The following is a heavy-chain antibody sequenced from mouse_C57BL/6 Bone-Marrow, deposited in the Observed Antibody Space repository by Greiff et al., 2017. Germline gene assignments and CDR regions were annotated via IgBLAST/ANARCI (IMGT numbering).Heavy chain of an antibody. Sequence: VHVKQSGPELVKPGASVKISCKASGYSFTDYNMNWVKQSNGKSLEWIGVINPNYGTTSYNQKFKGKATLTVDQSSSTAYMQLNSLTSEDSAVYYGASWSYGYSWFAYWGQGTLVTVSA. CDR1: GYSFTDYN. V-gene: IGHV1-39*01. CDR3: ASWSYGYSWFAY. D-gene: IGHD2-2*01. CDR2: INPNYGTT. J-gene: IGHJ3*01.